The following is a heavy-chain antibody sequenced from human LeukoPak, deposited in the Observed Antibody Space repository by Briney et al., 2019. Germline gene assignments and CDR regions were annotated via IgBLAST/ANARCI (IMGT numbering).Heavy chain of an antibody. CDR2: IIPIFGTA. D-gene: IGHD6-19*01. V-gene: IGHV1-69*13. J-gene: IGHJ1*01. CDR1: GGTFSSYA. Sequence: ATVKVSCKASGGTFSSYAISWVRQAPGQGLEWMGGIIPIFGTANYAQKFQGRVTITADESTSTAYMELSSLRSEDTAVYYCARVGLAVAGTGYFQRWGQGTLVTVSS. CDR3: ARVGLAVAGTGYFQR.